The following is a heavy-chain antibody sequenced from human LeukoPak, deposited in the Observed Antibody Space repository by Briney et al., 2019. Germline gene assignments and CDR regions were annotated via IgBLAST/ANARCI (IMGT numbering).Heavy chain of an antibody. D-gene: IGHD6-6*01. CDR1: GGSISSYY. CDR2: IYTSGST. Sequence: SETLSLTCTVSGGSISSYYWSWIRQPPGKGLEWIGYIYTSGSTNYNPSLKSRVTISVDTSKNQFSLKLSSVTAADTAVYYCARLARYSSSSEVDYWGQGTLVTVSS. V-gene: IGHV4-4*09. CDR3: ARLARYSSSSEVDY. J-gene: IGHJ4*02.